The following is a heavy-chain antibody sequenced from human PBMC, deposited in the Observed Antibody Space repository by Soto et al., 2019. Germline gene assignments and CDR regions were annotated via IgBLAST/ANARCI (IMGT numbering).Heavy chain of an antibody. V-gene: IGHV3-48*03. CDR2: ISSSGSTI. CDR1: GFTFSSYE. CDR3: ARDQFHSSSWLNGAFDI. J-gene: IGHJ3*02. Sequence: GGSLRLSCAASGFTFSSYEMNWVRQAPGKGLEWVSYISSSGSTIYYADSVKGRFTISRDNAKNSLYLQMNSLRAEDTAVYYCARDQFHSSSWLNGAFDIWGQGTMVTVSS. D-gene: IGHD6-13*01.